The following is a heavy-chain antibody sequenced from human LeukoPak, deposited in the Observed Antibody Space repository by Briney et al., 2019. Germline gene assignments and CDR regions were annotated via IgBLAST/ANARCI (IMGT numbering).Heavy chain of an antibody. CDR3: AKDGVQGGFVVIPRHFDY. D-gene: IGHD2-21*01. V-gene: IGHV3-15*01. Sequence: GGSLRLSCAASGFTFSNAWMSWVRQAPGKGLEWVGRIKSKTDGGTTDYAAPVKGRFTISRDDSKNTLYLQMNSLRAEDTALYYCAKDGVQGGFVVIPRHFDYWGQGTLVTVSS. CDR1: GFTFSNAW. CDR2: IKSKTDGGTT. J-gene: IGHJ4*02.